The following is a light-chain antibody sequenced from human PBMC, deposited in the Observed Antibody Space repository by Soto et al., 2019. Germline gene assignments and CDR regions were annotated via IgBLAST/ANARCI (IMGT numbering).Light chain of an antibody. Sequence: QSVLTQPASVSGSPGQSITISCTGTSSDVGGYNYVSWYQQHPGKAPKLMIYDVGNRPSGVSNRFSGSKSGNTASLTISGLQAENDADYYCISYTSSWVFVTGTKVTVL. CDR1: SSDVGGYNY. V-gene: IGLV2-14*01. CDR3: ISYTSSWV. CDR2: DVG. J-gene: IGLJ1*01.